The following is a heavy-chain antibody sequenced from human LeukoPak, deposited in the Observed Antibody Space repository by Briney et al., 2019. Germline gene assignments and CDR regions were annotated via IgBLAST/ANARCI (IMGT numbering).Heavy chain of an antibody. CDR3: ARRGSPGGFDI. CDR1: GYTFTSYY. J-gene: IGHJ3*02. V-gene: IGHV1-2*02. D-gene: IGHD1-26*01. Sequence: ASVKVSCKASGYTFTSYYIHWVRQAPGQGLEWMGWINPNSGGTNYVQRFQGRVTMTRDTSISTAYMELSRLRSDDTAVYYCARRGSPGGFDIWGQGTRVTVSS. CDR2: INPNSGGT.